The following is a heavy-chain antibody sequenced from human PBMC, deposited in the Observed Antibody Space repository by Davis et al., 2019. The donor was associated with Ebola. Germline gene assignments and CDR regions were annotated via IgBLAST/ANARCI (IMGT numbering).Heavy chain of an antibody. V-gene: IGHV4-39*01. J-gene: IGHJ4*02. D-gene: IGHD3-16*02. CDR3: ARRGIRSYRTKGHFDY. Sequence: SQILSLTCTVSGGSISRSSYYWGWIRQPPGKGLEWIGSIYYSGSTYYNPSLKSRVTISVDTSKNQFSLKLSSVTAADTAVYYCARRGIRSYRTKGHFDYWGQGTLVTVSS. CDR1: GGSISRSSYY. CDR2: IYYSGST.